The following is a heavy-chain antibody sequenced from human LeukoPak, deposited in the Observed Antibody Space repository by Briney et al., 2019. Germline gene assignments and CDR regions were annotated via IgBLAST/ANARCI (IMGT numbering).Heavy chain of an antibody. CDR1: GYTFTGYY. D-gene: IGHD3-22*01. V-gene: IGHV1-2*02. CDR3: ARERAGNYYDSSGYSRTATGFDY. Sequence: EASVKVSCKASGYTFTGYYMHWVRQAPGQGLEWMGWINPNSGGTNYAQKFQGRVTMTRDTSISTAYMELSRLRSDDTAVYYCARERAGNYYDSSGYSRTATGFDYWGQGTLVTVSS. J-gene: IGHJ4*02. CDR2: INPNSGGT.